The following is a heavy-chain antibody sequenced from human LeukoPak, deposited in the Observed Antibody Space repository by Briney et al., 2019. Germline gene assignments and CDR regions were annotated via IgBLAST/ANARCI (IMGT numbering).Heavy chain of an antibody. CDR3: ARGSTRFLEWFYDAFDI. CDR1: GFTFSSYE. CDR2: ISSSGSTI. J-gene: IGHJ3*02. D-gene: IGHD3-3*01. Sequence: GGSLRLSCAASGFTFSSYEMNWVRQAPGKGLEWVSYISSSGSTIYYADSVKGRFTISRDNAKNSLYLQMNSLRAEDTAVYYCARGSTRFLEWFYDAFDIWGQGTMVTVSS. V-gene: IGHV3-48*03.